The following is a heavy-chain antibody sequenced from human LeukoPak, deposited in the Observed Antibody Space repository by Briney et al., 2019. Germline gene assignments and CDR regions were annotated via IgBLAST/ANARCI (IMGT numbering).Heavy chain of an antibody. J-gene: IGHJ4*02. CDR2: INQYGNDK. CDR1: GFTFSNYW. V-gene: IGHV3-7*03. D-gene: IGHD2-8*01. Sequence: PGGSLRLSCAASGFTFSNYWMSWVRQAPGKGLEWVANINQYGNDKYYVDSVKGRFTISRDNAKNSLYLQMNSLRAEDTAVYYCAKDTSIGRYCTNGVCSPFDYWGQGTLVTVSS. CDR3: AKDTSIGRYCTNGVCSPFDY.